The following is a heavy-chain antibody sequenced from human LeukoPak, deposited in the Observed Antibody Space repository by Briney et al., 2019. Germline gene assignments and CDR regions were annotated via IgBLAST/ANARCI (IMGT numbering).Heavy chain of an antibody. J-gene: IGHJ6*03. Sequence: GGSLRLSCAASGFTFITYSMSWVRQAPGKGLEWVSSISSSSSSYIYYADSVKGRFTISRDNAKNSLYLQMNSLRAEDTAVYYCARRESYYYYMDVWGKGTTVTISS. D-gene: IGHD5-24*01. V-gene: IGHV3-21*01. CDR3: ARRESYYYYMDV. CDR2: ISSSSSSYI. CDR1: GFTFITYS.